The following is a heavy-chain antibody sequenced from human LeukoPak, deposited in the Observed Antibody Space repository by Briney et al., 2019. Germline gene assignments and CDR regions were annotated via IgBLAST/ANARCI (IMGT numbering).Heavy chain of an antibody. Sequence: SETLSLTCAVYGGSFSGYYWSWIRQPPGKGLEWIGEINHSGSTNYNPSLKSRVTISVDTSKNQFPLKLSSVTAADTAVYYCARGKSAGHFDYWGQGTLVTVSS. CDR3: ARGKSAGHFDY. D-gene: IGHD6-19*01. J-gene: IGHJ4*02. CDR2: INHSGST. CDR1: GGSFSGYY. V-gene: IGHV4-34*01.